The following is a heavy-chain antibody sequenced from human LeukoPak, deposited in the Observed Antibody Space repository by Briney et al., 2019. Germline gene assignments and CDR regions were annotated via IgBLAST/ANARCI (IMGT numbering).Heavy chain of an antibody. Sequence: SETLSLTCAVSGYSISSGYYWGWIRQPPGKGLEWIGSIYHGGSTYYNPSLKSRVTVSVDTSKNQFSLKLSSVTAADTAVYYCARGSSSGWYVDYWGQGTLVTVSS. D-gene: IGHD6-19*01. CDR1: GYSISSGYY. V-gene: IGHV4-38-2*01. CDR2: IYHGGST. CDR3: ARGSSSGWYVDY. J-gene: IGHJ4*02.